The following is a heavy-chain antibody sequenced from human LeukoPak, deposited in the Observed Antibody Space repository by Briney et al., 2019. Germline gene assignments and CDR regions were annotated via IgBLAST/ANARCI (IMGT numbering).Heavy chain of an antibody. J-gene: IGHJ4*02. CDR3: AREFRQTYSSGWSLDY. CDR1: GFTVSNNY. CDR2: IYGGRNNT. D-gene: IGHD6-19*01. V-gene: IGHV3-53*01. Sequence: PGGSLRLSCTVSGFTVSNNYMSWVRQAPGKWLEWVSVIYGGRNNTVYADSVKGRFTISRDNSRNTIYLQIDSLRAEDTATYYCAREFRQTYSSGWSLDYWGQGTLVTVSS.